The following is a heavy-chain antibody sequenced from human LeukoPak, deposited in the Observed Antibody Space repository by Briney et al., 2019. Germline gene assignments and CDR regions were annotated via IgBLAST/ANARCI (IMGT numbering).Heavy chain of an antibody. CDR3: ARDSGSYFDGHWFDP. CDR1: GGSISSGDYY. Sequence: PSQNLSLTCTVSGGSISSGDYYWSWIRQPPGKGLEWIGYIYYSGSTYYNPSLKSRVTISVDTSKNQFSLKLSSVTAADTAVYYCARDSGSYFDGHWFDPWGQGTLVTVSS. J-gene: IGHJ5*02. D-gene: IGHD3-10*01. V-gene: IGHV4-30-4*01. CDR2: IYYSGST.